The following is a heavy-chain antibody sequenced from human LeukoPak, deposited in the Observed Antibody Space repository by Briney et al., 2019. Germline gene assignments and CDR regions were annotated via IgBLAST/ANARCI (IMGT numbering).Heavy chain of an antibody. CDR1: GYTFTSYG. CDR3: AKEGEGHITMKALLTRDLDY. J-gene: IGHJ4*02. D-gene: IGHD3-22*01. Sequence: ASVKVSCKASGYTFTSYGISWVRQAPGQGLEWMGWISAYNGNTNYAQKLQGRVTMTTDTSTSTAYMELRSLRSDDTAVYYCAKEGEGHITMKALLTRDLDYWGQGTLVTVSS. CDR2: ISAYNGNT. V-gene: IGHV1-18*01.